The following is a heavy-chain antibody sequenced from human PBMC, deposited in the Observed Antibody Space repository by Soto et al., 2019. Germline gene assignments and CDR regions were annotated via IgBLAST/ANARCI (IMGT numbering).Heavy chain of an antibody. J-gene: IGHJ6*02. CDR3: ARDGGSRTRVAGSQDHYMYFGMDV. V-gene: IGHV3-53*01. CDR1: GFTVSGNS. D-gene: IGHD6-19*01. CDR2: IFTDGST. Sequence: EVQLVDSGGGLIQPGGSLRLSCGASGFTVSGNSLSWVRQAPGKGLEWVSYIFTDGSTYYADSVRGRFTISRDNSKNTLYLQMNNLRAEDTAVYYCARDGGSRTRVAGSQDHYMYFGMDVWGQGTTVIVSS.